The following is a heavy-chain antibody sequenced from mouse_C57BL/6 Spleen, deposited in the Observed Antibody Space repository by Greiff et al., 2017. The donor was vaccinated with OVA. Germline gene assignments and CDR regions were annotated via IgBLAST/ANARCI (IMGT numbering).Heavy chain of an antibody. V-gene: IGHV1-52*01. CDR3: ARSGYGNPYAMDY. CDR1: GYTFTSYW. Sequence: QVQLQQPVAELVRPGSSVKLSCKASGYTFTSYWMHWVKQRPIHGLEWIGNIDPSDSDTHYNQKFKDKATLTVDKSSSTAYMQLSSLTSEDSAVYYCARSGYGNPYAMDYWGQGTSVTVSS. D-gene: IGHD2-1*01. CDR2: IDPSDSDT. J-gene: IGHJ4*01.